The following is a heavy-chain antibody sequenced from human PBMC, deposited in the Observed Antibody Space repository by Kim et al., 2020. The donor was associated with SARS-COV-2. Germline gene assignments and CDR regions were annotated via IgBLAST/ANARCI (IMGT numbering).Heavy chain of an antibody. Sequence: SGYTYYADSVKGRFTISRDNAKNSLSLQMNSLRAEDTAVYYCGVSKPFDYWGQGALVTVSS. CDR2: SGYT. CDR3: GVSKPFDY. D-gene: IGHD4-4*01. V-gene: IGHV3-21*01. J-gene: IGHJ4*02.